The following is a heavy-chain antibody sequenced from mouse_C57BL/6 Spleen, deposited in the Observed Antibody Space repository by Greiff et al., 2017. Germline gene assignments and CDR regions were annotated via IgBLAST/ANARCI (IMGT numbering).Heavy chain of an antibody. CDR2: ISDGGSYT. CDR1: GFTFSSYA. D-gene: IGHD2-5*01. J-gene: IGHJ1*03. Sequence: EVQRVESGGGLVKPGGSLKLSCAASGFTFSSYAMSWVRQTPEKRLEWVATISDGGSYTYYPDNVKGRFTISRDNAKNNLYLQMSHLKSEDTAMYYCARYHRNSNYGYFDVWGTGTTVTVSS. CDR3: ARYHRNSNYGYFDV. V-gene: IGHV5-4*01.